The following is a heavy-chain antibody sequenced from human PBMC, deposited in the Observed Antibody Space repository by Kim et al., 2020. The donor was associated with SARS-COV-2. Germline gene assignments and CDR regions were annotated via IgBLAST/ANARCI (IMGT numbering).Heavy chain of an antibody. CDR3: ARDDYDTPAFDI. V-gene: IGHV3-7*01. D-gene: IGHD4-17*01. J-gene: IGHJ3*02. Sequence: YYVDAVKGRFTISRDNAKNSLYLQMNSLRAEDTAVYYCARDDYDTPAFDIWGQGTMVTVSS.